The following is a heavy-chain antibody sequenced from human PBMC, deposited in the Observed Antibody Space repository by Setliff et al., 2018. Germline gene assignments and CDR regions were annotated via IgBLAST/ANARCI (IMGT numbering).Heavy chain of an antibody. Sequence: PSETLSLTCTVSGGSISSHYWTWIRQPAGKGLEWIGRLYTSGDTNYNPSLKSRVSMSLDTSKNQFSLKLSSVTAADTAVYYCARDRVVVLAGRRGFYLDYWGQGTQVTGS. V-gene: IGHV4-4*07. CDR3: ARDRVVVLAGRRGFYLDY. J-gene: IGHJ4*02. D-gene: IGHD2-15*01. CDR1: GGSISSHY. CDR2: LYTSGDT.